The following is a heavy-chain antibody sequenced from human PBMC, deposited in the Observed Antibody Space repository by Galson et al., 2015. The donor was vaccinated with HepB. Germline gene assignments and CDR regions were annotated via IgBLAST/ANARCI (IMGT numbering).Heavy chain of an antibody. CDR1: GYTFTGYY. D-gene: IGHD3-3*01. CDR2: INPNSGGT. V-gene: IGHV1-2*04. Sequence: SVKVSCKASGYTFTGYYMHWVRQAPGQGLEWMGWINPNSGGTNYAQKFRGWVTMTRDTSISTAYMELSRLRSDDTAVYYCARDSIVNYDFWSGYYTPYYYYGMDVWGQGTTVTVSS. CDR3: ARDSIVNYDFWSGYYTPYYYYGMDV. J-gene: IGHJ6*02.